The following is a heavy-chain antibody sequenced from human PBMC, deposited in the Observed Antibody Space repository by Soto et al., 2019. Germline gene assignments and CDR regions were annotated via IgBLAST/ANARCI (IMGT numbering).Heavy chain of an antibody. J-gene: IGHJ4*02. V-gene: IGHV3-21*01. CDR3: ARDGVDYGLDY. D-gene: IGHD4-17*01. CDR1: GFTFSSYS. Sequence: LRLSFAASGFTFSSYSMNWVRRAPGKGLEWVSSISSSSSYIYYADSVKGRFTISRDNAKNSLYLQMNSLRAEDTAVYYCARDGVDYGLDYWGQGTLVTVSS. CDR2: ISSSSSYI.